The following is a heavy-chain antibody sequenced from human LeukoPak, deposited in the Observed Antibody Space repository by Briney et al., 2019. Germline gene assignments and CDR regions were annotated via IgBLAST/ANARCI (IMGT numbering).Heavy chain of an antibody. CDR3: AREGRGYSYGTKPFDY. CDR1: GFTFSSYE. V-gene: IGHV3-48*03. D-gene: IGHD5-18*01. Sequence: GGSLRLSCAASGFTFSSYEMNWVRQAPGKGLEWVSYISSSGSTIYYADSVKGRLTISRDNAKNSLYLQMNSLRAEDTAVYYCAREGRGYSYGTKPFDYWGQGTLVTVSS. J-gene: IGHJ4*02. CDR2: ISSSGSTI.